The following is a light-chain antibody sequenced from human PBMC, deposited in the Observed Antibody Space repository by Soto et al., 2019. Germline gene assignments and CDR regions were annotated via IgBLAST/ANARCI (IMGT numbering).Light chain of an antibody. J-gene: IGLJ1*01. CDR1: GSDIGYFNY. V-gene: IGLV2-14*01. CDR2: EVD. Sequence: QSVLTQPASVSGSPGQSITISCTGTGSDIGYFNYVSWYQQQPGKAPKLMIYEVDNRPSGVSIRFSGSKSGSTASLTISGLQAEDEADYYCNSYTTLSNRVFGTGTKVTVL. CDR3: NSYTTLSNRV.